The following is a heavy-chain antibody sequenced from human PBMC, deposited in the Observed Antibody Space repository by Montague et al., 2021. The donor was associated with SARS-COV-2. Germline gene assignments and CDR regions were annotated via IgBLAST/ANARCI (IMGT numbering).Heavy chain of an antibody. Sequence: SLRLSCAASGFTVSSNYMSWVRRAPGKGLEWVSVIYSGGSTYYADSVKGRFTISRDNSKNTLYLQMNSLRAEDTAVYYCAREVATIFGLAFDIWGQGTMVTVSS. CDR3: AREVATIFGLAFDI. V-gene: IGHV3-53*01. D-gene: IGHD5-12*01. J-gene: IGHJ3*02. CDR2: IYSGGST. CDR1: GFTVSSNY.